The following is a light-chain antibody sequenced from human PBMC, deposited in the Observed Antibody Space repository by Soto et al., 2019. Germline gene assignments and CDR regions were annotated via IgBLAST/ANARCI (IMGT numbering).Light chain of an antibody. Sequence: DIQMTQSPSALSASVGDRVTITCRASQSLSSHLHWYQEKPGKAPKLLIFSTYSLQSGASSRFSGSGTGTDFTLPISNLQPEDSATYYCQQSYITPYTFGQGTNLEIK. J-gene: IGKJ2*01. CDR1: QSLSSH. V-gene: IGKV1-39*01. CDR2: STY. CDR3: QQSYITPYT.